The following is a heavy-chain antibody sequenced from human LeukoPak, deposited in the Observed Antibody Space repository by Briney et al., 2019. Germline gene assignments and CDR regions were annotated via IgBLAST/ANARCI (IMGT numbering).Heavy chain of an antibody. J-gene: IGHJ4*02. CDR2: IKQDGSEK. Sequence: GGSLRLSCAASGFTFCSYWMSWVREAPGKGMEWVANIKQDGSEKYYVDSVKGRFTISRDNAKNSLYLQMNSLRAEDTAVYYCARVGGLGYFDYWGQGTLVTVSS. CDR3: ARVGGLGYFDY. CDR1: GFTFCSYW. V-gene: IGHV3-7*01. D-gene: IGHD2-15*01.